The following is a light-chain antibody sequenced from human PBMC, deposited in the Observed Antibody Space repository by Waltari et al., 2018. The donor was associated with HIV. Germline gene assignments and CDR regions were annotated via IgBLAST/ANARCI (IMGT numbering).Light chain of an antibody. Sequence: DIQLTQSPSFLSASVGDRVTITCRANVAISNSLVWYQQKPGTAPKLLIYGASTLQRGVPSRFSGSGSGTDFILTISSLQPEDFATYYCQQSETYPITFGQGTRLDIK. J-gene: IGKJ5*01. CDR3: QQSETYPIT. V-gene: IGKV1-9*01. CDR1: VAISNS. CDR2: GAS.